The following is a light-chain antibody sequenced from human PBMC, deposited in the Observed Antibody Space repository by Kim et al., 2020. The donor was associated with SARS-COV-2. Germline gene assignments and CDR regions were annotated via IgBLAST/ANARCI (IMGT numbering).Light chain of an antibody. V-gene: IGLV2-14*03. CDR2: DVT. J-gene: IGLJ1*01. CDR3: SSYTRWSTYV. Sequence: QSALTQPASVSGSPGQSVTISCTGTANDIGSYTYVSWYQQHPGKGPKLLIYDVTKRPSGVSSRFSGSRSANTASLTISGLQAEDEAEYYCSSYTRWSTYVIGTGTKVTVL. CDR1: ANDIGSYTY.